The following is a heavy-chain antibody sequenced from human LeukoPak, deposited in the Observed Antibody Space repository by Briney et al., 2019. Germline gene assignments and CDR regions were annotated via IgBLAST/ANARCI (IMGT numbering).Heavy chain of an antibody. V-gene: IGHV3-30*03. CDR2: ISYDGRNK. J-gene: IGHJ6*02. CDR3: ARGRGSSDHYGMDV. CDR1: GFTFSSYG. D-gene: IGHD2/OR15-2a*01. Sequence: GGSLRLSCAASGFTFSSYGMHWVRQAPGKGLEWVAVISYDGRNKYYADSVKGRFTISRDNSKNTLYLQMNSLRAEDTAVYYCARGRGSSDHYGMDVWGQGTTVTVSS.